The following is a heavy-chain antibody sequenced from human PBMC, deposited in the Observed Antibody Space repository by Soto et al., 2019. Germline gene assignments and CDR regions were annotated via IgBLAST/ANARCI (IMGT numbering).Heavy chain of an antibody. V-gene: IGHV6-1*01. D-gene: IGHD6-13*01. CDR3: VRLVGNSWLDY. Sequence: SQTLSLTCAISGDSVSRSSVTWNWIRQSPSRGLEWLGRTYYRSKWYNDYAESVKSRITINPDTSKNELSLQLNSVTPEDTAIYYCVRLVGNSWLDYWGQGTQVTVSS. CDR2: TYYRSKWYN. CDR1: GDSVSRSSVT. J-gene: IGHJ4*02.